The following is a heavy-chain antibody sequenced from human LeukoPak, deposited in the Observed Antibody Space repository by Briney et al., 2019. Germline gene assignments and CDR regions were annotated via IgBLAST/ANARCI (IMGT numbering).Heavy chain of an antibody. J-gene: IGHJ4*02. CDR3: ATGSGSSLPD. CDR2: INHSGST. D-gene: IGHD3-10*01. Sequence: SGTLSLTCAVYGGSFSGYYWSWIRQPPGKGLEWIGEINHSGSTNYNPSLKSRVTISVDTSKNQFSLKLSSVTAADTAVYYCATGSGSSLPDWGQGTLVTVSS. CDR1: GGSFSGYY. V-gene: IGHV4-34*01.